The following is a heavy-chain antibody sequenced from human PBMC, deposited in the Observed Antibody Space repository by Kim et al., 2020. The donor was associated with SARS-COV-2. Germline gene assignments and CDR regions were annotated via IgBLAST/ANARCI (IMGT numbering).Heavy chain of an antibody. CDR1: GYTFTSYG. V-gene: IGHV1-18*04. CDR3: ARGDSSSWYKGYYYYGMDV. Sequence: ASVKVSCKASGYTFTSYGISWVRQAPGQGLEWMGWISAYNGNTNYAQKLQGRVTMTTDTSTSTAYMELRSLRYDDTAVYYCARGDSSSWYKGYYYYGMDVWGQGTTVTVSS. D-gene: IGHD6-13*01. J-gene: IGHJ6*02. CDR2: ISAYNGNT.